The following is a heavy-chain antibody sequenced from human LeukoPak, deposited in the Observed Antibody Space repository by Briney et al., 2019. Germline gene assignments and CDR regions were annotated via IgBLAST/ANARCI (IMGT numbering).Heavy chain of an antibody. Sequence: GESLKISWKASGYSFTGHWIGWVRQMPGKGLEWMAIIYPVDSDTRYSPSFQGHITISADKSISTAYLQRSSLKDSDTGTYYCARLDTLFDYWGQGTLVTVSS. D-gene: IGHD5-18*01. CDR2: IYPVDSDT. J-gene: IGHJ4*02. CDR3: ARLDTLFDY. CDR1: GYSFTGHW. V-gene: IGHV5-51*01.